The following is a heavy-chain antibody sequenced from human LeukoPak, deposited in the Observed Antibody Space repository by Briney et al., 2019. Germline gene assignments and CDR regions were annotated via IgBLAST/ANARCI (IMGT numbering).Heavy chain of an antibody. CDR3: AAGGLRYFSRFDP. CDR1: GYTFTNYY. V-gene: IGHV1-46*01. Sequence: ASVKVSCKASGYTFTNYYMHWVRQAPGQGLGWMGIINPSGGSTSYAQRFQGRVTMTRDMSTSTVYMELSSLRSEDTAVYYCAAGGLRYFSRFDPWGQGTLVTVSS. CDR2: INPSGGST. J-gene: IGHJ5*02. D-gene: IGHD5-12*01.